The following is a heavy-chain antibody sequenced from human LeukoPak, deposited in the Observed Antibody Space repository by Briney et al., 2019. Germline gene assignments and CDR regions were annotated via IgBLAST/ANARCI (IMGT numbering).Heavy chain of an antibody. J-gene: IGHJ2*01. CDR1: GYTSTSYG. D-gene: IGHD6-19*01. V-gene: IGHV1-18*01. Sequence: ASVKGSCKASGYTSTSYGISWVRQAPGQGLEWMGWISAYDGNTNYAQKLQGRVTMTTDTSTSTAYMELRSLRSDDTAVYYCARDRGQWLADWYFDLWGRGTLVTVSS. CDR2: ISAYDGNT. CDR3: ARDRGQWLADWYFDL.